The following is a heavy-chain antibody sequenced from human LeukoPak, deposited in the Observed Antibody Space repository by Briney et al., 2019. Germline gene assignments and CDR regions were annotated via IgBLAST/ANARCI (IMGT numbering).Heavy chain of an antibody. CDR1: GDSFNSYW. V-gene: IGHV5-51*01. D-gene: IGHD3-22*01. CDR2: IYPDDSDT. J-gene: IGHJ4*02. Sequence: GESLKISCKGSGDSFNSYWIAWVRQMPGKGLEWMGIIYPDDSDTRYSPSFQGQVTISADKSISTAYLQWSSLKASDSAMYYCARRGYYDSSGYHSGWGQGTLVTVSS. CDR3: ARRGYYDSSGYHSG.